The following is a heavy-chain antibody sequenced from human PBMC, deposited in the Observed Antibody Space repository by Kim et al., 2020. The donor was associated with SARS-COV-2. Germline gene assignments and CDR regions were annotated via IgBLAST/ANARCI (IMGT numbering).Heavy chain of an antibody. J-gene: IGHJ4*02. CDR1: GYTFTSYG. D-gene: IGHD2-2*01. V-gene: IGHV1-18*04. CDR3: AGVLDFPPTKYQLPAYFDY. Sequence: ASVKVSCKASGYTFTSYGISWVRQAPGQGLEWMGWISAYNGNTNYAQKLQGRVTMTTDTSTSTAYMELRSLRSDDTAVYYCAGVLDFPPTKYQLPAYFDYWGQGTLGTVSS. CDR2: ISAYNGNT.